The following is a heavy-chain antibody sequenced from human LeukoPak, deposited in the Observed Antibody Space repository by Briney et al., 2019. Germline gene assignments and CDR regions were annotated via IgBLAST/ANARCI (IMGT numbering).Heavy chain of an antibody. J-gene: IGHJ4*02. CDR3: TRTSPGVPLDF. CDR1: GVSFSGYY. CDR2: ISQSGSP. Sequence: SETLSPTCAVSGVSFSGYYWSWIRQPPGKGPQWIGEISQSGSPDYNPSLKGRVTMSLDTSKNQFSLKLNVVTAADTAVYYCTRTSPGVPLDFWGRGTLVTVSS. D-gene: IGHD7-27*01. V-gene: IGHV4-34*01.